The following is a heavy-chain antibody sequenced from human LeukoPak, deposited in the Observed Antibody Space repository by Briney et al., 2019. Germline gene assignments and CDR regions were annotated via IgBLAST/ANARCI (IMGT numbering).Heavy chain of an antibody. CDR1: GFTFSSYG. D-gene: IGHD3-16*01. CDR2: IRYDASNK. V-gene: IGHV3-30*02. CDR3: AKGGGGRLIYYYYMDV. Sequence: PGGSLRLSCAASGFTFSSYGMHWVRQAPGKGLEWVAFIRYDASNKYYADSVKGRFTISRDNSKNTLYLQMNSLRAEDMALYYCAKGGGGRLIYYYYMDVWGKGTTVTVSS. J-gene: IGHJ6*03.